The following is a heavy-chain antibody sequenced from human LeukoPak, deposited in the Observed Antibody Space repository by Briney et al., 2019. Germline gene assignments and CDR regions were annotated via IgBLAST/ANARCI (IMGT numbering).Heavy chain of an antibody. CDR1: GFTFSSYS. Sequence: KAGGSLRLSCAASGFTFSSYSMNWVRQAPGKGLEWVSSISSSSSYIYYADSVKGRFTISRDKAKNSLYLQMNSLRAEDTAVYYCARDGIGYCSGGSCYPSPFDYWGQGTLVTVSS. CDR2: ISSSSSYI. D-gene: IGHD2-15*01. V-gene: IGHV3-21*01. J-gene: IGHJ4*02. CDR3: ARDGIGYCSGGSCYPSPFDY.